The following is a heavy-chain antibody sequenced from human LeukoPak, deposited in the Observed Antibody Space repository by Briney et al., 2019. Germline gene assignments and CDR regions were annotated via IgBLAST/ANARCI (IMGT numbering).Heavy chain of an antibody. D-gene: IGHD2-8*01. V-gene: IGHV3-20*01. J-gene: IGHJ4*02. CDR2: INWNGGST. CDR3: ARAYEEGSLLTLGY. CDR1: GFSFDDYG. Sequence: GGSLRLSCAASGFSFDDYGMSWVRQAPGKGLEWVSGINWNGGSTGYADSVKGRFTISRDNAKNSLYLQMNSLRAEDTALYHCARAYEEGSLLTLGYWGQGNLVTVSS.